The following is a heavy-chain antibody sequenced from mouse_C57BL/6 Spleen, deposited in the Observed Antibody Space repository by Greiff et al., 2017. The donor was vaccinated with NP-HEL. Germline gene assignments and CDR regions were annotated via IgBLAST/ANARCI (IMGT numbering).Heavy chain of an antibody. V-gene: IGHV1-59*01. CDR1: GYTFTSYW. Sequence: QVQLQQPGAELVRPGPSVKLSCKASGYTFTSYWMHWVKQRPGQGLEWIGVIDPSDSYTNYNQKFKGKATLTVDTSSSTAYMQLSSLTSGDSAVYYCAPHYYGSSSHWYFDVWGAGTTVTVSS. CDR2: IDPSDSYT. CDR3: APHYYGSSSHWYFDV. J-gene: IGHJ1*01. D-gene: IGHD1-1*01.